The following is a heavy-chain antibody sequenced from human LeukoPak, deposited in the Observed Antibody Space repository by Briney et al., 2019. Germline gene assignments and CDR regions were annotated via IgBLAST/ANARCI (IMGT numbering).Heavy chain of an antibody. CDR2: MNPNSGNT. Sequence: ASVKVSCKASGYTFTNYDINWVRQATGQGPEWMGWMNPNSGNTGYAQKFQGRVTMTRNTSISTAYMELSSLRSEDTAVYYCARDSTPYYYGSGSYPDYWGQGTLVTVSS. D-gene: IGHD3-10*01. CDR3: ARDSTPYYYGSGSYPDY. V-gene: IGHV1-8*01. CDR1: GYTFTNYD. J-gene: IGHJ4*02.